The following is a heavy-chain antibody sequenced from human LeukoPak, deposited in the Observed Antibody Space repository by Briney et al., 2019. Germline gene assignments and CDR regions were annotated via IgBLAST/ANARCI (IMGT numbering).Heavy chain of an antibody. D-gene: IGHD3-22*01. Sequence: GGSLRLSCAASGFTFSSSAMSWVRQAPGKGLEWVSAISGSGGSTYYADSVKGRFTISRDNSKNTLYLQMNSLRAEDTAVYYCAKDSGRVTMIVVVITPDYFDYWGQGTLVTVSS. V-gene: IGHV3-23*01. CDR2: ISGSGGST. CDR3: AKDSGRVTMIVVVITPDYFDY. J-gene: IGHJ4*02. CDR1: GFTFSSSA.